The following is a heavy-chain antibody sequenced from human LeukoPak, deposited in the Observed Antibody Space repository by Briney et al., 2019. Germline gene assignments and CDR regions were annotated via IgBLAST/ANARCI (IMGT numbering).Heavy chain of an antibody. D-gene: IGHD5-24*01. Sequence: SETLSVTCAVHGGSFIGFYWTWMRQPQGKGPEWIGEIFDGGRTKYNPSLKSRVTISGDTSKNQFSLKLSSVTAADTAVYYCARGLGEGYPDYWGQGTLVTVSP. V-gene: IGHV4-34*01. CDR2: IFDGGRT. CDR3: ARGLGEGYPDY. CDR1: GGSFIGFY. J-gene: IGHJ4*02.